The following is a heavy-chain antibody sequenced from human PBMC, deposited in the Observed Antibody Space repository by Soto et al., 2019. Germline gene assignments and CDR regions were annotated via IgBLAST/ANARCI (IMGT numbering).Heavy chain of an antibody. CDR1: GFIVSANY. CDR3: MRRPRA. Sequence: DEQLVESGGALVQPGGSLRLSCAVSGFIVSANYMSWVRQAPGQGLEWVAVIYSGGGIYYRDSVKGRVTISRDHSKNTVYLKMNSMRADDLGVDYCMRRPRAWGQGTLVTVSS. V-gene: IGHV3-66*01. J-gene: IGHJ5*02. D-gene: IGHD6-6*01. CDR2: IYSGGGI.